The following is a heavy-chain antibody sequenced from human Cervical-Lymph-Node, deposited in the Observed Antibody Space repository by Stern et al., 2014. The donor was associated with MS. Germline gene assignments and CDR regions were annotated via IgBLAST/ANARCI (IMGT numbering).Heavy chain of an antibody. CDR1: GDSISSYTHY. V-gene: IGHV4-39*01. CDR3: AKHACTGAACPFDL. Sequence: VQLVESGPGLVKPSETLSLTCAVSGDSISSYTHYWAWIRQPPGKGLEWIGSVYYSGATYYKPSLKSRDTISVNTSNKSFSRGLNSVTAADTAVYYCAKHACTGAACPFDLWGQGTLVTVSS. CDR2: VYYSGAT. D-gene: IGHD2-8*02. J-gene: IGHJ4*02.